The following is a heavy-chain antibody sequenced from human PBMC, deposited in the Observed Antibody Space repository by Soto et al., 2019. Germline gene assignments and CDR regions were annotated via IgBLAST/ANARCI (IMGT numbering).Heavy chain of an antibody. CDR1: GLTFKSHG. CDR3: ARDRSYSYFVY. V-gene: IGHV3-33*01. CDR2: IWYDGSNK. Sequence: GGSLRLSCAASGLTFKSHGMHWVRQAPGKGLEWVAVIWYDGSNKYYADSVKGRFTISRDNSKNTLYLQMNSLRAEDTAVYYCARDRSYSYFVYWCPGPLVSVFS. D-gene: IGHD1-26*01. J-gene: IGHJ4*02.